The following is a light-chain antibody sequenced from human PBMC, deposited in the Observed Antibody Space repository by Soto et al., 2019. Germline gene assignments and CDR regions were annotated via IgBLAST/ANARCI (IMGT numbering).Light chain of an antibody. Sequence: QSALTQPPSASGSPGQSVTISCTGTSSDVGGYNYVSWYQQHPGKAPKLMIYEVRQRPSGVPDRFSGSKSGNTASLTVSGLQAEDEADYYCSSYAGSNYVFGTGTKLTVL. CDR3: SSYAGSNYV. V-gene: IGLV2-8*01. J-gene: IGLJ1*01. CDR1: SSDVGGYNY. CDR2: EVR.